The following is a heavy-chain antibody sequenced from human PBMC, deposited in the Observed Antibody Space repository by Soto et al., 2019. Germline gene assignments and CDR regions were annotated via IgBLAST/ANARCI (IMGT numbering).Heavy chain of an antibody. V-gene: IGHV1-18*04. D-gene: IGHD3-3*01. CDR1: GYTFTSYG. Sequence: ASVKVSYKASGYTFTSYGISWVRQAPGQGLEWMGWISAYNGNTNYAQKLQGRVTMTTDTSTSTAYMELRSLRSDDTAVYYCARGGRGDFWSGYQYYYYGMDVWGQGTTVTVSS. J-gene: IGHJ6*02. CDR2: ISAYNGNT. CDR3: ARGGRGDFWSGYQYYYYGMDV.